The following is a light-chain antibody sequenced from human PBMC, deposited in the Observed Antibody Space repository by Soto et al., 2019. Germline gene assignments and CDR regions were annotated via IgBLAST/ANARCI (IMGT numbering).Light chain of an antibody. Sequence: EIVMTQSPATLSVSPGGRATLSCRASQSISDTLAWYQQKPGQAPRLLIYGASTRATGIPARFSGSGSGTEFTLTINRLEPEDFAVYYCQQYDSSPITFGQGTRLEIK. CDR1: QSISDT. CDR3: QQYDSSPIT. CDR2: GAS. V-gene: IGKV3D-15*02. J-gene: IGKJ5*01.